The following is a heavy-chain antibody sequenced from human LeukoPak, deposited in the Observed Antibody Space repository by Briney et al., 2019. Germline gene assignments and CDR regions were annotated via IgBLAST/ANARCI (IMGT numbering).Heavy chain of an antibody. J-gene: IGHJ4*02. CDR3: ARDEMGATGFDY. V-gene: IGHV3-30*05. CDR2: ISYDGSNK. D-gene: IGHD1-26*01. Sequence: AVISYDGSNKYYADSVKGRFTISRDNSKNTLYLQMNSLRAEGTAVYYCARDEMGATGFDYWGQGTLVTVSS.